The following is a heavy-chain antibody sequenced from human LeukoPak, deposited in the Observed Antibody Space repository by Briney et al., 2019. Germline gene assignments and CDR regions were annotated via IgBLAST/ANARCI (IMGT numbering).Heavy chain of an antibody. Sequence: PSETLSLTCTVSGGSISSYYWSWIRQPPGKGLEWIGYIYYSGSTNYNPSLKSRVTISVDTSKNQFSLKLSSVTAADTAVYYCARSEALRGYSYGSKWGTYYFDYWGQGTLVTVSS. V-gene: IGHV4-59*08. CDR3: ARSEALRGYSYGSKWGTYYFDY. D-gene: IGHD5-18*01. CDR2: IYYSGST. CDR1: GGSISSYY. J-gene: IGHJ4*02.